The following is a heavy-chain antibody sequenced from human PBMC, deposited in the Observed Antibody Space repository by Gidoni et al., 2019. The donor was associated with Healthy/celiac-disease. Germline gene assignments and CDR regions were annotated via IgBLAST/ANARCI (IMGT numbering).Heavy chain of an antibody. CDR3: AKDRRRVRQLWFAFDI. D-gene: IGHD5-18*01. Sequence: QVQLVASGGGVVQPGRSLGLSFAPSGFPSSSYGMHWVRQAAGKGLEWVAVISYDGSNKYYADSVKGRFTISRDNSKNTLYLQMNSLRAEDTAVYYCAKDRRRVRQLWFAFDIWGQGTMVTVSS. CDR2: ISYDGSNK. CDR1: GFPSSSYG. V-gene: IGHV3-30*18. J-gene: IGHJ3*02.